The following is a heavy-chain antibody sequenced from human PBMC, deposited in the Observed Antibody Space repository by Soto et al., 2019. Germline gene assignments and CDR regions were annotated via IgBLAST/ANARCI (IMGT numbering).Heavy chain of an antibody. D-gene: IGHD1-26*01. Sequence: QVRLLQSGADVKKPGASVKVSCKVSGDSVTELYMHWVRQAPGKGLEWMGGFDPEEGERIYTQNFQGRVVMTEDASTNTAYLELRRLRSEDTAVYYCTAVNVWAQPYFDDWGQGTLVTVSS. CDR2: FDPEEGER. CDR3: TAVNVWAQPYFDD. V-gene: IGHV1-24*01. CDR1: GDSVTELY. J-gene: IGHJ4*02.